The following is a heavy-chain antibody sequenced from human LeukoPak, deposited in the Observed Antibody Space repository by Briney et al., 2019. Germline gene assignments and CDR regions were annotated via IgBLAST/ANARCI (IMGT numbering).Heavy chain of an antibody. CDR1: GFTFSSYA. CDR2: ISGSGGST. CDR3: AKDLQLWLPRYYFDY. J-gene: IGHJ4*02. V-gene: IGHV3-23*01. D-gene: IGHD5-18*01. Sequence: GGSLRLSCAASGFTFSSYAMSWVRQAPGKGLEWVSAISGSGGSTYYADSVKGRFTISRDNSKSTLYLQMNSLRAEDTAVYYCAKDLQLWLPRYYFDYWGQGTLVTVSS.